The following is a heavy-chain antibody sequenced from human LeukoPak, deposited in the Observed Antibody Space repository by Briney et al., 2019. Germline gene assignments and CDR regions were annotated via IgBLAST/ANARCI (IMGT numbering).Heavy chain of an antibody. Sequence: GGSLRLSCAASGFSFCSFAMTWVRQAPGKGLEWVSSITGGHYATYNTDSVKGRFTISRDNAKNTLYLQMNSLRADDTAIYYCTKDPNGDYIGAFDPWGQGTLVTVSS. J-gene: IGHJ5*02. V-gene: IGHV3-23*01. CDR1: GFSFCSFA. CDR3: TKDPNGDYIGAFDP. CDR2: ITGGHYAT. D-gene: IGHD4-17*01.